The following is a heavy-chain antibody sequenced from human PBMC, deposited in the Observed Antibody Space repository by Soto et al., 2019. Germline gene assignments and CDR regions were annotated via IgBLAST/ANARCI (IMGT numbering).Heavy chain of an antibody. D-gene: IGHD6-13*01. Sequence: XGSLRLTFAASGFTFSSYRMNWVRQAPGKGLEWVSSISSSSSYIYYADSVKGRFTISRDNAKNSLYLQMNSLRAEDTAVYYCARVVAAAVHYWGQGTLVTVSS. CDR1: GFTFSSYR. CDR2: ISSSSSYI. CDR3: ARVVAAAVHY. J-gene: IGHJ4*02. V-gene: IGHV3-21*01.